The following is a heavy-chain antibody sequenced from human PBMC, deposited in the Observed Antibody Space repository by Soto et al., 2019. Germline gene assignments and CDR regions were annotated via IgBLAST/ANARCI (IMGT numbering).Heavy chain of an antibody. V-gene: IGHV3-64D*06. Sequence: GGSLRLSCSVFGFTFSNYAMHWVRQAPGKGLQYVSSISSNGGSTYYADSVKGRFTISRDNSKNTLYLQMSSLRVEDTAVYYCVKDRYVDYWGQGNLVTGSS. CDR3: VKDRYVDY. CDR2: ISSNGGST. J-gene: IGHJ4*02. CDR1: GFTFSNYA.